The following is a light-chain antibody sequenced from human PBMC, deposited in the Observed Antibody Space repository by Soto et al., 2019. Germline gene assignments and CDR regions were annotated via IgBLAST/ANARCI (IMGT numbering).Light chain of an antibody. CDR1: QGISTW. J-gene: IGKJ5*01. CDR2: TAS. V-gene: IGKV1-12*01. Sequence: DIQMTQSPSSLSASVGDRVTITCRASQGISTWLAWYQQKPGKAPKLLIYTASRLQSGVPPRFSGSGSGTDFTLTINSLQPEDFAVYYCQLYGISPHFGQGTRLEIK. CDR3: QLYGISPH.